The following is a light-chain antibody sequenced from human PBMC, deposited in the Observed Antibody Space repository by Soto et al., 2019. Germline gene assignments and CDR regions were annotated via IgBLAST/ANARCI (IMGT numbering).Light chain of an antibody. Sequence: EIVLTQSPATLSLSPGERATLSCMASQSVSSNLAWYRQKPGQAPRLLIYDSSNRAAGIPARFSGSGSGTDFTLTVSSLEPEDFVVYYCQQRSDWPWTFGQGTKVDIK. CDR2: DSS. J-gene: IGKJ1*01. CDR3: QQRSDWPWT. CDR1: QSVSSN. V-gene: IGKV3-11*01.